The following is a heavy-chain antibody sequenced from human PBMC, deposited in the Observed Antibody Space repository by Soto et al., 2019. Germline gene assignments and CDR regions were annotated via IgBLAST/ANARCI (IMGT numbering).Heavy chain of an antibody. CDR3: ARYYYDSSGYYYFDY. Sequence: GSLRLSCAASGFTVGSNYMSWVRQAPGKGLEWVSVIYSGGSTYYADSVKGRFTISRDNSKNTLYLQMNSLRAEDTAVYYCARYYYDSSGYYYFDYWGQGTLVTVSS. V-gene: IGHV3-53*01. J-gene: IGHJ4*02. D-gene: IGHD3-22*01. CDR1: GFTVGSNY. CDR2: IYSGGST.